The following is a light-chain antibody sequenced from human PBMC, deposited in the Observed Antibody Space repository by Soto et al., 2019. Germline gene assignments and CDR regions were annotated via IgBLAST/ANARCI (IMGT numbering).Light chain of an antibody. V-gene: IGLV2-14*03. CDR2: DVS. Sequence: QSALTQAASVSGSPGQSISISCTGTNSDVGDYRSVSWYQQHPGKAPKLVIYDVSNRPSGVSYRFSGSKSGNTASLTISGLQAEDEADYYCSSYTSTSTQVFGTGTKVTVL. CDR3: SSYTSTSTQV. CDR1: NSDVGDYRS. J-gene: IGLJ1*01.